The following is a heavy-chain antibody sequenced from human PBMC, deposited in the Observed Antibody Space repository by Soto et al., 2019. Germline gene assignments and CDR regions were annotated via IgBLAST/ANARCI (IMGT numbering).Heavy chain of an antibody. CDR3: ARDRYYYDSSGYYYYYYGMDV. CDR2: IYYSGST. Sequence: SLTCTVSGGSISSGDYYWSWIRQPPGKGLEWIGYIYYSGSTYYNPSLKSRVTISVDTSKNQFSLKLSSVTAADTAVYYCARDRYYYDSSGYYYYYYGMDVWGQGTTVTVSS. CDR1: GGSISSGDYY. V-gene: IGHV4-30-4*01. J-gene: IGHJ6*02. D-gene: IGHD3-22*01.